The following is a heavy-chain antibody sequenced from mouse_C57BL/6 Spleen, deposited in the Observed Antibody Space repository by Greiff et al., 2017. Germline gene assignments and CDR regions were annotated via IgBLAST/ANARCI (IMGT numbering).Heavy chain of an antibody. V-gene: IGHV1-80*01. CDR2: IYPGDGDT. J-gene: IGHJ1*03. CDR3: ARNYGSSRYFDV. D-gene: IGHD1-1*01. CDR1: GYAFSSYW. Sequence: LQQSGASVKISCKASGYAFSSYWMNWVKQRPGKGLEWIGQIYPGDGDTNYNGKFKGKATLTADKSSSTAYMQLSSLTSEDSAVYFCARNYGSSRYFDVWGTGTTVTVSS.